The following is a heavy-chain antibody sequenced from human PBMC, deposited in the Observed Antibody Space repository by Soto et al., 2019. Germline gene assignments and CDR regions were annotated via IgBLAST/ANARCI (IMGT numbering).Heavy chain of an antibody. J-gene: IGHJ4*02. V-gene: IGHV3-74*01. Sequence: GSLRLSCAVSGFTFSAYWMHWVRQVPGKGLTWVSRISDDGSTATYADSVKGRFVISRDNAKNSLYLEMNTLRVDDSGLYYCARGPRVSSTGTGAHWGRGTLVTVSS. CDR3: ARGPRVSSTGTGAH. CDR2: ISDDGSTA. D-gene: IGHD1-1*01. CDR1: GFTFSAYW.